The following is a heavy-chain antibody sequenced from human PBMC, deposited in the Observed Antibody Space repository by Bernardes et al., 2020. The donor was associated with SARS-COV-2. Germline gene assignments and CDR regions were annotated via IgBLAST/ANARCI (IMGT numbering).Heavy chain of an antibody. V-gene: IGHV3-30*03. CDR1: GFTFSAYG. Sequence: GGSLRLSCAASGFTFSAYGMHWVRQAPGKGLEWVAVISYDGSNKYYADSVKGRFTISRDNSENTLYLQMNSLRSEDTAVYYCARVSSSGDYYYSYGMDVWGQGTTVTVSS. CDR2: ISYDGSNK. J-gene: IGHJ6*02. CDR3: ARVSSSGDYYYSYGMDV. D-gene: IGHD4-17*01.